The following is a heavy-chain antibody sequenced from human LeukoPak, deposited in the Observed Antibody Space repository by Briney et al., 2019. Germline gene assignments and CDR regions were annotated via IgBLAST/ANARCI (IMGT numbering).Heavy chain of an antibody. CDR1: GFTFSSYG. CDR3: AKVGAQGYYYYYMDV. V-gene: IGHV3-33*06. J-gene: IGHJ6*03. Sequence: GGSLRLSCAASGFTFSSYGMHWVRQAPGKGLEWVAVIWYDGSNKYYADSVKGRFTISRGNSKNTLYLQMNSLRAEDTAVYYCAKVGAQGYYYYYMDVWGKGTTVTVSS. CDR2: IWYDGSNK.